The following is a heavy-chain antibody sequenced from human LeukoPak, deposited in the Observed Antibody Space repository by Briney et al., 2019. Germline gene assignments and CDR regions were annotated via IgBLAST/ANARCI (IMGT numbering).Heavy chain of an antibody. D-gene: IGHD2-15*01. CDR2: ISSNGGST. CDR1: GFTFSSYA. V-gene: IGHV3-64*01. J-gene: IGHJ5*01. CDR3: ARSDGGCYDS. Sequence: GGSLRLSCAASGFTFSSYAMYWVRQAPGKGLEYVSGISSNGGSTYYANSVNGRFTISRDNSKNTLYLQMGSPRAEDMAVYYCARSDGGCYDSWGQGTLVTVSS.